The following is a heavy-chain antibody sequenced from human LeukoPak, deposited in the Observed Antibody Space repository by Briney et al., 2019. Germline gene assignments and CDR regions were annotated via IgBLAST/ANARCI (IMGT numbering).Heavy chain of an antibody. CDR2: IYTSGST. CDR1: GGSFSGYY. Sequence: SETLSLTCAVYGGSFSGYYWSWIRQPAGKGLEWIGRIYTSGSTNYNPSLKSRVTMSVDTSKNQFSLKLSSVTAADTAVYYCARGGLGAFDIWGQGTMVTVSS. D-gene: IGHD3-16*01. V-gene: IGHV4-59*10. CDR3: ARGGLGAFDI. J-gene: IGHJ3*02.